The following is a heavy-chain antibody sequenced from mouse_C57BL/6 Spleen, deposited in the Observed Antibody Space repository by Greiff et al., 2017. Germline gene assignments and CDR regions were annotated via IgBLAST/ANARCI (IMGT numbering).Heavy chain of an antibody. CDR3: ARRNYVDYAMDY. V-gene: IGHV5-17*01. CDR1: GFTFSDYG. J-gene: IGHJ4*01. D-gene: IGHD1-1*01. CDR2: ISSGSSTI. Sequence: EVKLVESGGGLVKPGGSLKLSCAASGFTFSDYGMHWVRQAPEKGLEWVAYISSGSSTIYYADTVKGRFTISRDNAKNTLFLQMTSLRSEDTAMYYCARRNYVDYAMDYWGQGTSVTVSS.